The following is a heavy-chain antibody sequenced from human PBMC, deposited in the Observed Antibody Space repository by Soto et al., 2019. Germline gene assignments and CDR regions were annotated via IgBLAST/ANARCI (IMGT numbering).Heavy chain of an antibody. J-gene: IGHJ5*02. CDR1: GGSFSAY. Sequence: SETLSLTCAVHGGSFSAYWTWIRQPPGKGLEWIGEINQSVGTNYNPSLKSRVIVSIDSSKNQFSLQLSSVTAADTAVYYCARVGPWVPYYYDSSPYTFENWFDPWGQGTLVTVSS. V-gene: IGHV4-34*01. CDR2: INQSVGT. CDR3: ARVGPWVPYYYDSSPYTFENWFDP. D-gene: IGHD3-22*01.